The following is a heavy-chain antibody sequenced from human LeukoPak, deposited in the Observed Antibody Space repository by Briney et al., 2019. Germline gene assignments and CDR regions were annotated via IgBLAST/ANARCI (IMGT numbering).Heavy chain of an antibody. CDR2: IYYSGST. J-gene: IGHJ6*02. V-gene: IGHV4-39*01. D-gene: IGHD1-26*01. CDR3: ARLDGSGSYYYYYYAMDV. Sequence: PSETLSLTCTDSGGSISSSTYFWGWIRQPPGKGLEWIGSIYYSGSTYYNPSLKSRVTISVDTSKNQFSLKLSSVTAADTAVYYCARLDGSGSYYYYYYAMDVWGQGTTVTVSS. CDR1: GGSISSSTYF.